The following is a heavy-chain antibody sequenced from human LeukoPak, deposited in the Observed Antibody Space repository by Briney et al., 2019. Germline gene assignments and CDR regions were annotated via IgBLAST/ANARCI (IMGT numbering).Heavy chain of an antibody. CDR2: ISPYNGNT. V-gene: IGHV1-18*01. Sequence: GASVKVSCKASGYTFITYGVNWVRQAPGQGLEWMGWISPYNGNTNYAQKLQGRVTMTTDTSTNTAYMDLRSLRSDDTAVYYCARDRDSRWDFDLWGRGTLVTVSS. J-gene: IGHJ2*01. CDR1: GYTFITYG. D-gene: IGHD3-22*01. CDR3: ARDRDSRWDFDL.